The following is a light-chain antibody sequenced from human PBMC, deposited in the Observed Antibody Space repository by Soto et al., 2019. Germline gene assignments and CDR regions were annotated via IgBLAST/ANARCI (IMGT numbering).Light chain of an antibody. CDR2: AAS. CDR3: QQYNSYLWT. CDR1: ENINGN. V-gene: IGKV3-15*01. J-gene: IGKJ1*01. Sequence: EIVMTQSPATLSVSPGERVTLSCRASENINGNLAWYQQKPGQAPRLLIHAASIRATGVPARFSGRRSGTEFSLTISSLQPDDFATYYCQQYNSYLWTFGQGTKVEIK.